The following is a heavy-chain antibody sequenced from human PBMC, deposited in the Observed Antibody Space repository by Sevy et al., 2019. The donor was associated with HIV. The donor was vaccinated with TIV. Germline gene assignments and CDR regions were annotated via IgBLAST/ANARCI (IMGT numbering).Heavy chain of an antibody. CDR3: ARGCSSTSCYAVGPTGMDV. V-gene: IGHV1-2*02. CDR1: GYTFTGYY. CDR2: INPNSGGT. D-gene: IGHD2-2*01. Sequence: ASVKVSCKASGYTFTGYYMHWVRQAPGQGLEWMGLINPNSGGTNYAQKFQGRVTMTRNTSISTTYMELSRLRSDETAVYYCARGCSSTSCYAVGPTGMDVWGQGTTVTVSS. J-gene: IGHJ6*02.